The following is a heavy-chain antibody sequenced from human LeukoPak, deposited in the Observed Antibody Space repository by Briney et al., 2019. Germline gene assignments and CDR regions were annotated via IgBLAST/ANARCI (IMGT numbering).Heavy chain of an antibody. Sequence: PGGSLRLSCAASGFTFSSYAMSWVRQAPGKGLEWVSAISGSGGSTYYADSVKGRFTISRDNSKNTLYLQMNSLRAEDTAVYYCAKARAPMVVVITVGYFQHWGQGTLVTVSS. D-gene: IGHD3-22*01. V-gene: IGHV3-23*01. CDR2: ISGSGGST. J-gene: IGHJ1*01. CDR1: GFTFSSYA. CDR3: AKARAPMVVVITVGYFQH.